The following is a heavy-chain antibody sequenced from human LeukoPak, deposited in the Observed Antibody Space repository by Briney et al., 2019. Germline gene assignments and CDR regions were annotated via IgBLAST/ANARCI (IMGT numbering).Heavy chain of an antibody. J-gene: IGHJ5*02. D-gene: IGHD3-9*01. V-gene: IGHV5-10-1*01. CDR3: ARHPPPTYYDILTGYYSHNWFDP. Sequence: GESLKISCKGSGYSFTSYWISWVRQMPGKGLEWMGRIDPSDSYTNYSPSFQGHVTISADKSISTAYLQWSSLKASDTAMYYCARHPPPTYYDILTGYYSHNWFDPWGQGTLVTVSS. CDR2: IDPSDSYT. CDR1: GYSFTSYW.